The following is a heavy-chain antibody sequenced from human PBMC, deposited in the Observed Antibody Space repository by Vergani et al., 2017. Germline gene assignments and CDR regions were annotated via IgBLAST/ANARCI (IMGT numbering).Heavy chain of an antibody. V-gene: IGHV4-59*02. CDR1: GFSVTDYN. CDR2: LSTTGGS. Sequence: QAQLQESGPGLVKPSETLSLTCHVFGFSVTDYNCNWIRQAPAKGLEWIGSLSTTGGSTHASQIPSLKSRVSISVDTSQSQFSLRLTSVTAAESAVDYWAGDTHSWQRADRWGQGLLVSVSS. D-gene: IGHD6-13*01. J-gene: IGHJ5*02. CDR3: AGDTHSWQRADR.